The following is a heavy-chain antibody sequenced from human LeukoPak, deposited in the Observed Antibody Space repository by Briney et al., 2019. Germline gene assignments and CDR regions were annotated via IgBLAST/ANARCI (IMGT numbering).Heavy chain of an antibody. V-gene: IGHV1-69*13. J-gene: IGHJ4*02. CDR2: IIPIFGTA. CDR1: GGTFSSYA. CDR3: ARDHVDPPLRWDN. D-gene: IGHD4-23*01. Sequence: SVKVSCKASGGTFSSYAISWVRQAPGQGLEWMGGIIPIFGTANYAQKFQGRVTITADESTSTAYMELSSLRSEDTAVYYCARDHVDPPLRWDNWGQGTLVTVSS.